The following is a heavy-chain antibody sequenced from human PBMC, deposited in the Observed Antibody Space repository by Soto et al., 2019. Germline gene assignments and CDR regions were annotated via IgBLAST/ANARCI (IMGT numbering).Heavy chain of an antibody. Sequence: SVKVSFKASGGTFSSYGISWVRQAPGRGLDWMGGIIPIFGTANYAQKFQGRVTITADESTSTAYMELSSLRSEDTAVYYCATVERYSSSWPWGQGTLVTVSS. V-gene: IGHV1-69*13. D-gene: IGHD6-13*01. CDR3: ATVERYSSSWP. CDR1: GGTFSSYG. CDR2: IIPIFGTA. J-gene: IGHJ5*02.